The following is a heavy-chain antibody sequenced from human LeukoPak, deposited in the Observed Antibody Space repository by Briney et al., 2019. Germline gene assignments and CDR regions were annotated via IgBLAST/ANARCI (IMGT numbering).Heavy chain of an antibody. CDR1: GGSISSGSYY. CDR3: ARGINTWYEGYFDY. V-gene: IGHV4-61*02. Sequence: SETLSLTCTVSGGSISSGSYYWSWIRQPAGKGLEWIGRFYISGSTNYNPSLKSRVTISVDTSKNQFSLKLSSVTAADTAVYFCARGINTWYEGYFDYWGQGTLVTVSS. J-gene: IGHJ4*02. CDR2: FYISGST. D-gene: IGHD6-13*01.